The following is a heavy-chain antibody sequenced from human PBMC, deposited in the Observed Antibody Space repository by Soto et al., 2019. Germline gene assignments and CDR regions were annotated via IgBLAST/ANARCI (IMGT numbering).Heavy chain of an antibody. Sequence: GASVKVSCKASGYTFTSYGISWVRQAPGQGLEWMGWISAYNGNTNYAQKLQGRVTMTTDTSTSTAYMELRSLRSDDTAVYYCARDPSAYCGGDCYSTYYYYGMDVWGQGTTVTVSS. J-gene: IGHJ6*02. D-gene: IGHD2-21*02. CDR2: ISAYNGNT. CDR1: GYTFTSYG. V-gene: IGHV1-18*01. CDR3: ARDPSAYCGGDCYSTYYYYGMDV.